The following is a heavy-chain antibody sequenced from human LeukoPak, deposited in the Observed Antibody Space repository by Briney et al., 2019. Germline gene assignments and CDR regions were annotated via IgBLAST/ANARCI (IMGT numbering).Heavy chain of an antibody. J-gene: IGHJ6*02. V-gene: IGHV4-34*01. Sequence: SETLSLTCAVYGGSFSDYFWGWIRQPPGKGLEWIGEINHSGRTYYNPSLKSRVTISVDTSKSQFSLNLSSVTAADTAVYYCARDVVVVPAAIHYGMDVWGQGTTVTVSS. CDR2: INHSGRT. CDR1: GGSFSDYF. D-gene: IGHD2-2*01. CDR3: ARDVVVVPAAIHYGMDV.